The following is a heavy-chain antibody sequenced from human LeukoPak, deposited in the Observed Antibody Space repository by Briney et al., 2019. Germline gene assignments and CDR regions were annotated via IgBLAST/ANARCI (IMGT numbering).Heavy chain of an antibody. CDR1: GGSISSYY. CDR2: IYYSGNT. Sequence: SETLSLTCTVSGGSISSYYWSWIRQPPGKGLEWIGYIYYSGNTNYNPSLKSRVTISVDTSKNQFSLKLSSVTAADTAVYYCARDTGDWFDPWGQGTLVTVSS. J-gene: IGHJ5*02. CDR3: ARDTGDWFDP. D-gene: IGHD4-11*01. V-gene: IGHV4-59*12.